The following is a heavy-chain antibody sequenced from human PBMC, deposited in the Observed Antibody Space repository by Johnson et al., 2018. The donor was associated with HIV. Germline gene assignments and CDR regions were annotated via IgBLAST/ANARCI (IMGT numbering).Heavy chain of an antibody. Sequence: EVQLVESGGGLVQPGGSLRLSCAASGFLFSSQWMSWVRQAPGKGPEWVASIKEDGGAIYYADSVEGRFTISRDNTKESLYLQMNNLRAEDTAVYYCARDQGELRRTHAFDIWGQGTMVTVSS. CDR1: GFLFSSQW. J-gene: IGHJ3*02. CDR3: ARDQGELRRTHAFDI. CDR2: IKEDGGAI. V-gene: IGHV3-7*05. D-gene: IGHD1-14*01.